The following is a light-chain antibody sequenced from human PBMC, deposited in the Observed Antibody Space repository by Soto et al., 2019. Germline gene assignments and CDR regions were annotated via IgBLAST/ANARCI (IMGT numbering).Light chain of an antibody. CDR2: KAS. CDR3: QQYNSYPYT. V-gene: IGKV1-5*03. CDR1: QSISSW. Sequence: DIQITQSPSTLSASVGDRATITCRASQSISSWLAWYQQKPGKAPKLLIYKASSLESGVPSRFSGSGSGTEFTLTISSLQPDDFATYYCQQYNSYPYTFGQGTKVDIK. J-gene: IGKJ2*01.